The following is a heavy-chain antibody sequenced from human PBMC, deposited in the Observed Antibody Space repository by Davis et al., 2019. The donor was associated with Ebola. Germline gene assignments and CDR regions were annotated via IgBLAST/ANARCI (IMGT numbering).Heavy chain of an antibody. CDR2: ISGSGDIT. Sequence: GESLKISCAASGFTFSTYAMTWVRQAPGKGLEWVSVISGSGDITYYADSVTGRFTISRDNSKKTVYLQMNSLRADDTAVYYCGKGISYPRFGYYSDYYCMDVWGQGTTVTVSS. CDR3: GKGISYPRFGYYSDYYCMDV. J-gene: IGHJ6*02. V-gene: IGHV3-23*01. D-gene: IGHD3-10*02. CDR1: GFTFSTYA.